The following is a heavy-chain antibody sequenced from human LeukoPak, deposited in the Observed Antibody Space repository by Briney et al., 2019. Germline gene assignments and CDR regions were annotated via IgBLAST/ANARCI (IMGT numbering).Heavy chain of an antibody. Sequence: ASVKVSCKASGYTFTGYYMHWVRQAPGQGLEWMGWINPNSGGTNYAQKFRGRVTMTRDTSISTAYMELSRLRSDDTAMYYCARIFTTVTTMDYWGQGTLVTVSS. V-gene: IGHV1-2*02. D-gene: IGHD4-11*01. CDR2: INPNSGGT. CDR3: ARIFTTVTTMDY. J-gene: IGHJ4*02. CDR1: GYTFTGYY.